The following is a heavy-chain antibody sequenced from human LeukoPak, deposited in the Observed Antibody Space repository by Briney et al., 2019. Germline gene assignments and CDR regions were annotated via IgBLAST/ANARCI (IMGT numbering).Heavy chain of an antibody. D-gene: IGHD3-3*01. J-gene: IGHJ4*02. CDR1: GFTFSNYW. CDR2: IKSDGTGI. CDR3: VRGQTIDY. Sequence: PGGSLTLSCTTSGFTFSNYWMYWVRQAPGKGLMWVSRIKSDGTGITYTDSVEGRFTISRDNAKNTLYLQMNSLRDEDTVVYYCVRGQTIDYWGQGTLVTVSS. V-gene: IGHV3-74*01.